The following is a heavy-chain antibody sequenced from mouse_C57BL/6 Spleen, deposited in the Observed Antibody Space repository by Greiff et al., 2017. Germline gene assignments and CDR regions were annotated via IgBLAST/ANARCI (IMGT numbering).Heavy chain of an antibody. Sequence: QVQLKESGAELVKPGASVKLSCKASGYTFTEYTIHWVKQRSGQGLEWIGWFYPGSGSIKYNEKFKDKATLTADKSSSTVYMELSRLTSEDSAVYFCARHEGSTMITTVYYFDYWGQGTTLTVSS. CDR3: ARHEGSTMITTVYYFDY. CDR2: FYPGSGSI. J-gene: IGHJ2*01. D-gene: IGHD2-4*01. CDR1: GYTFTEYT. V-gene: IGHV1-62-2*01.